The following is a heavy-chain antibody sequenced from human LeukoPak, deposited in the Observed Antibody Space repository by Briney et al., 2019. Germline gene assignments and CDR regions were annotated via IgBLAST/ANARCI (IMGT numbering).Heavy chain of an antibody. CDR3: ARGYYDSSGYRRYYYYYYMDV. J-gene: IGHJ6*03. CDR2: IYHSGST. D-gene: IGHD3-22*01. Sequence: PSETLSLTCAVSGGSISSSNWWSWVRQPPGKGLEWIGEIYHSGSTNYNPSLKSRVTISVDTSKNQFSLKLSSVTAADTAVYYCARGYYDSSGYRRYYYYYYMDVWGKGTTVTVSS. CDR1: GGSISSSNW. V-gene: IGHV4-4*02.